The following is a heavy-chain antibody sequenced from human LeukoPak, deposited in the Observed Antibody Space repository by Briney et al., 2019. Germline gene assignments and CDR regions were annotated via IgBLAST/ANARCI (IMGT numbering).Heavy chain of an antibody. CDR2: ISDSGST. D-gene: IGHD6-13*01. CDR1: GGSISSYY. CDR3: ARDGGYSSSWPYYYYGMDV. J-gene: IGHJ6*02. Sequence: SETLSLTCTVSGGSISSYYWSWIRQPPGQGLEWIGYISDSGSTNYNPFLKSRITISVDTSGNQLSLKLSSVTAADTAVYYCARDGGYSSSWPYYYYGMDVWGQGTTVTVSS. V-gene: IGHV4-59*01.